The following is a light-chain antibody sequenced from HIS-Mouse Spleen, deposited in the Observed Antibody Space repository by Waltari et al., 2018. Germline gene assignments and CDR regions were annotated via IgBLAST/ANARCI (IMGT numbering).Light chain of an antibody. V-gene: IGKV1-13*02. CDR1: QGISSA. CDR2: DAS. Sequence: AIHFAQSPSPLFSSSGERVTTTCRASQGISSALAWYQQKPGKAPKLLIYDASSLESGVPSRFSGSGSGTDFTLTISSLQPEDFATYYCQQFNSYPLTFGGGTKVEIK. J-gene: IGKJ4*01. CDR3: QQFNSYPLT.